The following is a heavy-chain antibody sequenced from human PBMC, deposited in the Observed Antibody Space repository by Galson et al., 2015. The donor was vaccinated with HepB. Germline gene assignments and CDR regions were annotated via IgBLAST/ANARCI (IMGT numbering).Heavy chain of an antibody. D-gene: IGHD3-3*01. CDR3: ARRSSRFGVVIEGLDY. CDR1: GYTFTSYG. Sequence: SVKVSCKASGYTFTSYGISWVRQAPGQGLEWMGWISAYNGNTNYAQKLQGRVTMTTDTSTSTAYMELRSLRSDDTAVYYCARRSSRFGVVIEGLDYWGQGTLVTVSS. V-gene: IGHV1-18*01. J-gene: IGHJ4*02. CDR2: ISAYNGNT.